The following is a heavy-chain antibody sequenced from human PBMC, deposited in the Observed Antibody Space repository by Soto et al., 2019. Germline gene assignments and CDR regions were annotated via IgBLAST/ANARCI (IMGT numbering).Heavy chain of an antibody. Sequence: SETLSLTCTVSGGSVNSGGYYWTWIRQHPGKGLEWIGYIYYSGTAYYNPSLKRRVSISLDPSKNQFSLKLSSVTAADTAVYYCARDNEGCGGDCSHFDYWGQGTLVTVSS. D-gene: IGHD2-21*02. J-gene: IGHJ4*02. CDR1: GGSVNSGGYY. CDR3: ARDNEGCGGDCSHFDY. V-gene: IGHV4-31*03. CDR2: IYYSGTA.